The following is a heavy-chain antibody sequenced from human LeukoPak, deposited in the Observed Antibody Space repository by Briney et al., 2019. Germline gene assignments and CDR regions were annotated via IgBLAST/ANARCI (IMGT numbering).Heavy chain of an antibody. D-gene: IGHD2-15*01. J-gene: IGHJ4*02. CDR1: GFTFSSYE. Sequence: GGSLRLSCAASGFTFSSYEMNWVRQAPGKGLEWVSYILNSGTTTYYADSAKGRFTISRDNSKNTLYLQMNSLRAEDTAVYYCAKTPIVVVVAAPDYWGQGTLVTVSS. CDR2: ILNSGTTT. V-gene: IGHV3-48*03. CDR3: AKTPIVVVVAAPDY.